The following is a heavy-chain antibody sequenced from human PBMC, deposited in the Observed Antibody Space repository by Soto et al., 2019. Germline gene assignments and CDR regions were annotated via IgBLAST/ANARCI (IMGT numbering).Heavy chain of an antibody. V-gene: IGHV1-69*12. Sequence: QVQLVQSGAEVKKPGSSVKVSCKASGGTFSSYAISWVRQAPGHGLEWMGGIIPIFGTEDYAQKFQGRVTITVDESTNTAYMEQSSMRSEDTAVYYCASHSGSSPEGRYYYGMDVWGQGTTVTVSS. CDR2: IIPIFGTE. CDR1: GGTFSSYA. J-gene: IGHJ6*02. CDR3: ASHSGSSPEGRYYYGMDV. D-gene: IGHD1-26*01.